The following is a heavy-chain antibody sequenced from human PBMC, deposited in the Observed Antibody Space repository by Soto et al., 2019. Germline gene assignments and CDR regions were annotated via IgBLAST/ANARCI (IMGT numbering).Heavy chain of an antibody. CDR2: ISSSSSTI. CDR3: ARDSKDYDFWSGHRTCMDF. D-gene: IGHD3-3*01. CDR1: GFTFSSYS. V-gene: IGHV3-48*01. Sequence: GGSLRLSCAASGFTFSSYSMNWVRQAPGKGLEWVSYISSSSSTIYYADSVKGRFTISRDNAKNSLYLQMNSLRAEDTAVYYCARDSKDYDFWSGHRTCMDFWGKGTTVTVSS. J-gene: IGHJ6*03.